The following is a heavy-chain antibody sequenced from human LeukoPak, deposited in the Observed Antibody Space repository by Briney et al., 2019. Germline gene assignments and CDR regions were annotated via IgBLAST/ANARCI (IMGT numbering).Heavy chain of an antibody. Sequence: PSETLSLTCTVSGGSFSNYYWNWIRQPPGKGLEWIGYIYYSGSTNYNPSLKSRVTISVDTSKNQFSLKLSSVTAADTAVYYCARHGSEYYYGSGSYCFDYWGQGTLVTVSS. CDR2: IYYSGST. V-gene: IGHV4-59*08. CDR1: GGSFSNYY. J-gene: IGHJ4*02. CDR3: ARHGSEYYYGSGSYCFDY. D-gene: IGHD3-10*01.